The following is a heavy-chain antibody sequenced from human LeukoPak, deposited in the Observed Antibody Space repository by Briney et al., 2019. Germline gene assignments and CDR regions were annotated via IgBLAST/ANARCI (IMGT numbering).Heavy chain of an antibody. CDR1: GYTLTELS. J-gene: IGHJ4*02. CDR2: FDPEDGET. D-gene: IGHD3-22*01. V-gene: IGHV1-24*01. CDR3: ATDRVTSGYLGY. Sequence: ASVNVSCKVSGYTLTELSMHWVRQAPGKGLEWMGGFDPEDGETIYAQKFQGRVTMTEDTSTDTAYMELSSLRSEDTAVYYCATDRVTSGYLGYWGQGTLVTVSS.